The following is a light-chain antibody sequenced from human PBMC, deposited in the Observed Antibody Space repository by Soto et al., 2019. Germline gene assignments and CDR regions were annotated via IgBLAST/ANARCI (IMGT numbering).Light chain of an antibody. Sequence: DIQMTQSPSTLSGSVGDRVTITCRASQTISSWLAWYQRKPWKAPKLLIYKASTLKSGVPSRFSGSGSGTEFTLTISSLQPDDFATYYCQHYNSYSEAFGQGTKVDIK. V-gene: IGKV1-5*03. CDR2: KAS. CDR3: QHYNSYSEA. CDR1: QTISSW. J-gene: IGKJ1*01.